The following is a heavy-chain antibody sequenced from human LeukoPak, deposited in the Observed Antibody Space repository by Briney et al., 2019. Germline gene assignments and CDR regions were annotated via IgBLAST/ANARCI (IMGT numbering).Heavy chain of an antibody. CDR3: ARENPVGATYC. Sequence: ASVKVSCKASGYTFTGYYMHWVRQAPGQGLEWMGWINPNSGGTYYAQKFRGRVTMTRDTSISTAYMELSRLRSDDTAVYYCARENPVGATYCWGQGTLVTVSS. CDR1: GYTFTGYY. D-gene: IGHD1-26*01. V-gene: IGHV1-2*02. J-gene: IGHJ4*02. CDR2: INPNSGGT.